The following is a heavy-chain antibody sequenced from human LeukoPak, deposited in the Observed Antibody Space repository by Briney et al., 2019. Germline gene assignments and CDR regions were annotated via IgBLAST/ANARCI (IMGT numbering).Heavy chain of an antibody. CDR3: ARSLIVASEDY. Sequence: GGSLRLSCAASGFRFDSFYMGWIRQVPGKGLDYIALISASGAVPYYAESVKGRFTISRDNAKNSVSLQMNSLSADGTAIYYCARSLIVASEDYWGQGTQVTVSS. CDR1: GFRFDSFY. CDR2: ISASGAVP. D-gene: IGHD3-22*01. J-gene: IGHJ4*02. V-gene: IGHV3-11*04.